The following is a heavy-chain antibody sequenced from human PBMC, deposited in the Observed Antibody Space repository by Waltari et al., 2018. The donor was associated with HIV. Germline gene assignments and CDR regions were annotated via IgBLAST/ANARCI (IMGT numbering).Heavy chain of an antibody. CDR2: IKHKRSN. V-gene: IGHV4-34*02. CDR1: GRSFSGYY. Sequence: QVQLQTWGSGPLKPSETLHRPCDLYGRSFSGYYWSWIPQPPVKGLGWIGEIKHKRSNNYNPSLKKRVIMAVDISKNQFSLKLDSVTAADTALYYCARGPRPSTVTAPGWYFDLWGRGTLVIVSS. J-gene: IGHJ2*01. D-gene: IGHD4-17*01. CDR3: ARGPRPSTVTAPGWYFDL.